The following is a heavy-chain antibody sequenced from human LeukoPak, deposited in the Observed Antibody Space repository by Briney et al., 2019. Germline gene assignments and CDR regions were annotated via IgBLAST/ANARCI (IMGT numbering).Heavy chain of an antibody. J-gene: IGHJ4*02. Sequence: HSGGSLRLSCAASGFTFSSYSMNWVRQAPGKGLEWVSYISSSSSTIYYADSVKGRFTISRDNAKNSLYLQMNSLRAEDTAVYYCARVYHDGNYWGQGTLVTVSS. D-gene: IGHD3-3*01. V-gene: IGHV3-48*04. CDR1: GFTFSSYS. CDR2: ISSSSSTI. CDR3: ARVYHDGNY.